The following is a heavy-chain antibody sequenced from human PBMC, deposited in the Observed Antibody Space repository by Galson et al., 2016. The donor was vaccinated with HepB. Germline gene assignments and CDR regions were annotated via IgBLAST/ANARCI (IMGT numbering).Heavy chain of an antibody. Sequence: SVKVSCKASGYTFTSYSISWVRQAPGQGLEWMGWISGYNGNTNYAEKLQGRVTMTTDTSTSTAYMELRSLRSDDTGVYYCAREETTMTFDYYYYGMDVWGQGTTVTVSS. D-gene: IGHD4-17*01. CDR1: GYTFTSYS. V-gene: IGHV1-18*01. J-gene: IGHJ6*02. CDR3: AREETTMTFDYYYYGMDV. CDR2: ISGYNGNT.